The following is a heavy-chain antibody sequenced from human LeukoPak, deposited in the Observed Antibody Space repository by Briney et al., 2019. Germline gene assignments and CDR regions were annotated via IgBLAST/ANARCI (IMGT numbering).Heavy chain of an antibody. Sequence: SVKLSCKASGGTFSSYAISWVRQAPGQGLEWIGRIIPILGIANYAQKFQGRVTITADKSTSTAYMELSSLRSEDTAVYYCARGDYDSSGYHFDYWGQGTLVTVSS. CDR2: IIPILGIA. CDR1: GGTFSSYA. CDR3: ARGDYDSSGYHFDY. V-gene: IGHV1-69*04. D-gene: IGHD3-22*01. J-gene: IGHJ4*02.